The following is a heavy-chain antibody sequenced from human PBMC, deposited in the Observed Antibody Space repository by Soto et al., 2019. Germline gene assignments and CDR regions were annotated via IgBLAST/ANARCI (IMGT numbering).Heavy chain of an antibody. CDR2: ISWNSVSI. Sequence: SLRLSCAASGFNFNDYGMHWVRQAPGKGLEWVSSISWNSVSIGYADSVKGRFTISRDNAKNSLYLQMNSLRAEDTALYYCAKDVGNGYNPYYYYGMDVWGQGTTVTVS. CDR1: GFNFNDYG. D-gene: IGHD3-10*01. J-gene: IGHJ6*02. CDR3: AKDVGNGYNPYYYYGMDV. V-gene: IGHV3-9*01.